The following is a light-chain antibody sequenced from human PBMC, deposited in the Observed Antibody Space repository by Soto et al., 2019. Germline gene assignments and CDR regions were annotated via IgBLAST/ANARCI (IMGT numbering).Light chain of an antibody. CDR3: QQYGSSPLT. CDR2: GAS. Sequence: EIVLTQSPGTLSLSPGEGATLSCRASQSVSSSYLAWYQQKAGQGPRLLIYGASSRATGIPDRFSGGGSGTDFTLTISRLEPEDFAVYYCQQYGSSPLTFSGGTKVEIK. CDR1: QSVSSSY. V-gene: IGKV3-20*01. J-gene: IGKJ4*01.